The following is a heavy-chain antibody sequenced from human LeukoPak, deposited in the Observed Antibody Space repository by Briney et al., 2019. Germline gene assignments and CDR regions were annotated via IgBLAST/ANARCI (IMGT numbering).Heavy chain of an antibody. CDR2: NIPILGIA. J-gene: IGHJ5*02. D-gene: IGHD4-17*01. CDR3: ARWRSRYGDYVA. CDR1: GGTFSSYA. V-gene: IGHV1-69*04. Sequence: ASVKVSCKASGGTFSSYAISWVRQAPGQGLEWMGRNIPILGIANYAQKFQGRATITADKSTSTAYMELSSLRSEDTAVYYCARWRSRYGDYVAWGQGTLVTVSS.